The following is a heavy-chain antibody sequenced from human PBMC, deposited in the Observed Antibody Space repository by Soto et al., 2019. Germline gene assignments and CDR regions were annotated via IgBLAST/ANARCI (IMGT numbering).Heavy chain of an antibody. D-gene: IGHD2-15*01. J-gene: IGHJ6*03. CDR2: ISTTSSDI. Sequence: EEQLVESGGGLIKPGGSLRLSCVVSGFTFSDYTLNWVRQAPGRGLGWVSSISTTSSDIYYADSVKGRFTISRDNAKNSLYLRMDSLTAADTADYYCTRDGSTAHKPGYAYDYIDVWGNGTTFT. CDR3: TRDGSTAHKPGYAYDYIDV. V-gene: IGHV3-21*01. CDR1: GFTFSDYT.